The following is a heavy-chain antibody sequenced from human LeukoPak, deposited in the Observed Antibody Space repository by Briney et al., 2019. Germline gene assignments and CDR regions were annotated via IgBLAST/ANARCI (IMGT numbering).Heavy chain of an antibody. CDR3: ARESRRSYCNDY. Sequence: SETLSLTCTVSGGSLSDYYWSWVRQPAGKGLQWIGRIYSSGTTNYNPSLKSRVTMSVDTSKNQLSLNVSSVTAADTAVYYCARESRRSYCNDYWGQGTLVTVST. D-gene: IGHD3-10*01. J-gene: IGHJ4*02. CDR1: GGSLSDYY. CDR2: IYSSGTT. V-gene: IGHV4-4*07.